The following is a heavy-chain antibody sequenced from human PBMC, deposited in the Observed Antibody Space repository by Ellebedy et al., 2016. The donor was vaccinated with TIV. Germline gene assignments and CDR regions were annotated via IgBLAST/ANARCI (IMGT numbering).Heavy chain of an antibody. Sequence: GESLKISCKGSGYTFRNYWTAWVRQMPGKGLEWMGVFFPGDSDIVYNPSSFQGRVTISADKSTSTAYLQWSSLKASDTAMYYCARAKGDTNGPYYYYGMDVWGQGTTVTVSS. CDR3: ARAKGDTNGPYYYYGMDV. J-gene: IGHJ6*02. V-gene: IGHV5-51*01. CDR1: GYTFRNYW. D-gene: IGHD2-8*01. CDR2: FFPGDSDI.